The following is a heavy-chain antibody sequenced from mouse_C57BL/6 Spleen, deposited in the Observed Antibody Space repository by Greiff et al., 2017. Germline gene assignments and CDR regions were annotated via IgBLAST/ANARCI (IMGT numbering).Heavy chain of an antibody. CDR2: IRLKSDNYAT. Sequence: EVKLVESGGGLVQPGGSMKLSCVASGFTFSNYWMNWVRQSPEKGLEWVAQIRLKSDNYATHYAESVKGRFTISRDDSKSSVYLQMNNLRAEDTGIYYCTGDGNFFAYWGQGTLVTVSA. D-gene: IGHD2-1*01. J-gene: IGHJ3*01. V-gene: IGHV6-3*01. CDR3: TGDGNFFAY. CDR1: GFTFSNYW.